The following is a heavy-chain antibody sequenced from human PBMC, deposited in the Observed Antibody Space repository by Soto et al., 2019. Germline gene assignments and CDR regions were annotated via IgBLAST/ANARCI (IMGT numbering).Heavy chain of an antibody. J-gene: IGHJ4*02. D-gene: IGHD1-7*01. Sequence: QVQLVQSGAEVKKPGASVKVSCKASGYTFTRYFMHWVRQAPGQGLEWMGLINPGGGTTSYAQKCQGRVTMTRDTSTSTIYMELSSLRSDDTAVYYCARDGTFDYWGQGTLVTVSS. CDR1: GYTFTRYF. CDR3: ARDGTFDY. V-gene: IGHV1-46*01. CDR2: INPGGGTT.